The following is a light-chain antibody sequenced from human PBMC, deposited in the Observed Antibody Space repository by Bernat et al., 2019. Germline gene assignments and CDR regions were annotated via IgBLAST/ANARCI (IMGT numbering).Light chain of an antibody. CDR1: QAVYTY. Sequence: DIQMTQSPSSLSASVGDRVTITCRTSQAVYTYLNWYQQKPGKGPNLLIYYTSTLKSGVPSSFRVSGSGTDFTLTITSLQPDDFATSFCQQSYNLPPTFGPGTTVDI. CDR2: YTS. J-gene: IGKJ1*01. V-gene: IGKV1-39*01. CDR3: QQSYNLPPT.